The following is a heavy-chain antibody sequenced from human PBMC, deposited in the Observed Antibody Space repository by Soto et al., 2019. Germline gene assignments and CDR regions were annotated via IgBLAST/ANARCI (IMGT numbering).Heavy chain of an antibody. D-gene: IGHD3-22*01. V-gene: IGHV1-8*01. CDR2: MNPNSGNT. CDR1: GYTFTSYD. J-gene: IGHJ4*02. CDR3: ARVNTYYYDSSGHTAGDY. Sequence: QVQLVQSGAEVKKPGASVKVSCKASGYTFTSYDINWVRQATGQGLEWMGWMNPNSGNTGYAQKFQSRVTMTRNTSISTAYMELSSLRSEDTAVYYCARVNTYYYDSSGHTAGDYWGQGTLVTVSS.